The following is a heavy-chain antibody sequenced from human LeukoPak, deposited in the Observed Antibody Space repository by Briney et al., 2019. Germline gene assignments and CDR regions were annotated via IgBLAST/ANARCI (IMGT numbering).Heavy chain of an antibody. V-gene: IGHV4-34*01. CDR1: GGSFSGYY. CDR3: ARGPPPDFDY. Sequence: SETLSLTCAVYGGSFSGYYWSWIRQPPGKGLEWIGEINHSGSTNYNPSLKSRVTISVDTSKNQFSLKLSSVTAADTAVYYCARGPPPDFDYWGQGTLVTVSS. J-gene: IGHJ4*02. CDR2: INHSGST.